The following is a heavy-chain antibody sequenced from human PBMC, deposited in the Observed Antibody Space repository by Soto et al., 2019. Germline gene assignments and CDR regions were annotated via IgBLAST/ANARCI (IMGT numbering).Heavy chain of an antibody. Sequence: PGGSIRLSCAASGFTFSNAWMNGVRQAPGKGLEWVGRIKSKTDGGTTDYAAPVKGRFTISRDDSKNTLYLQMNSLKTEDTAVYYCTTARWYDFWSGYAAGVFDCYWGQGTLVTVSS. CDR2: IKSKTDGGTT. D-gene: IGHD3-3*01. V-gene: IGHV3-15*07. CDR3: TTARWYDFWSGYAAGVFDCY. CDR1: GFTFSNAW. J-gene: IGHJ4*02.